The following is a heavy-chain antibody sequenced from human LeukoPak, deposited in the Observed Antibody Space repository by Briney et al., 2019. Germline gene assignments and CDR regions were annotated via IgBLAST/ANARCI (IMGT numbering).Heavy chain of an antibody. D-gene: IGHD6-13*01. CDR3: ARWVAAADP. CDR2: INTNTGQP. CDR1: GYRFATYA. V-gene: IGHV7-4-1*02. Sequence: ASVKVSCKTSGYRFATYAITWVRQAPGQGLEWMGWINTNTGQPAYAQGFTGRFVFSLDTSVTTAYLQITSLKTEGTAVYYCARWVAAADPWGQGTLVTVSS. J-gene: IGHJ5*02.